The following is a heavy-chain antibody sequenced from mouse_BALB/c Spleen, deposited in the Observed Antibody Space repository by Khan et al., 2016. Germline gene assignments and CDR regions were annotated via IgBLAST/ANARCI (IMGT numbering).Heavy chain of an antibody. Sequence: QIQLVQSGPELKKPGETVKISCKASGYTFTDYSMHWVKQAPEKGLQWMGWINTETGEPTYADDFKGRFAFSLETSASTAYLQINNLKNEDTATSFCARRDDYDGFAYWGQGTLVTVSA. J-gene: IGHJ3*01. CDR2: INTETGEP. CDR3: ARRDDYDGFAY. CDR1: GYTFTDYS. D-gene: IGHD2-4*01. V-gene: IGHV9-2-1*01.